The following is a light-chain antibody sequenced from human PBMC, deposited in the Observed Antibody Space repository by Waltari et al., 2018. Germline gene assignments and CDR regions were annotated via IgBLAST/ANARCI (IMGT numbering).Light chain of an antibody. CDR1: QSVLYSSNNKNY. CDR3: QQYYSTPPRT. Sequence: DIVMTQSPDSLAVSLGERATINCKSSQSVLYSSNNKNYLAWYQQKPGQPPTLLIYWASTRESGVPDRFSVSGSGTDFTLTISSLQAEDVAFYYCQQYYSTPPRTFGQGTKVEIK. CDR2: WAS. J-gene: IGKJ1*01. V-gene: IGKV4-1*01.